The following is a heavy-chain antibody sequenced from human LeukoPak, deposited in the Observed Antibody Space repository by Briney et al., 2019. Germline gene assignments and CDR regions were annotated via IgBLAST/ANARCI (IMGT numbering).Heavy chain of an antibody. CDR3: ARDRDWLISD. J-gene: IGHJ4*02. Sequence: GGSLRLSCAASGFTFSSYVMHWVRQVPGQGLVWVSRISHDGNVIAYADSVKGRFTISRDNAMNTLYLQMNSLRDEDTAVYYCARDRDWLISDWGQGTLVTVSS. CDR2: ISHDGNVI. CDR1: GFTFSSYV. D-gene: IGHD3-9*01. V-gene: IGHV3-74*01.